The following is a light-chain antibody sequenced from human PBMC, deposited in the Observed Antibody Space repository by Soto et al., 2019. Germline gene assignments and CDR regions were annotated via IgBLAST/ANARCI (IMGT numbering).Light chain of an antibody. CDR3: QQYGSSPWT. CDR2: GAS. V-gene: IGKV3-20*01. J-gene: IGKJ1*01. CDR1: QSVSSSY. Sequence: EIVLTQSPGPLSLSPGELATLSCRASQSVSSSYLAWYQQKPGQAPRLLIYGASSRATGIPDRLSGSGYGTDLTITISRMETEDFELYYCQQYGSSPWTFGQGTKVDIK.